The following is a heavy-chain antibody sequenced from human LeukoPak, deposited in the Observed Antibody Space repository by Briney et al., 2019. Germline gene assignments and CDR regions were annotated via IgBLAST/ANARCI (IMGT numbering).Heavy chain of an antibody. V-gene: IGHV1-2*02. D-gene: IGHD3-9*01. CDR3: ARETAYYDILTGYSNWFDP. Sequence: ASAKVSCKASGYTFTGYYMHWVRQAPGQGLEWMGWINPNSGGTNYAQKFQGRVTMTRDTSISTAYMELSRLRSDDTAVYYCARETAYYDILTGYSNWFDPWGQGTLVTVSS. J-gene: IGHJ5*02. CDR2: INPNSGGT. CDR1: GYTFTGYY.